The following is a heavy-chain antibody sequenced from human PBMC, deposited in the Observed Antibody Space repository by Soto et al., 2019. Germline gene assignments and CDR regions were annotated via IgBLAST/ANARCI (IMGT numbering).Heavy chain of an antibody. J-gene: IGHJ5*02. CDR1: GFTFSNHW. V-gene: IGHV3-74*01. CDR2: VNNDGSSA. Sequence: EVHLVESGGGLIQPGGSLRLSCVASGFTFSNHWMHWVRQGPGKGLEWVSFVNNDGSSALYADSVKGRFTISRDNTKNTVFLQMNSLRPDDTALYSCARGTGDSGPWGHGTLVTVSS. CDR3: ARGTGDSGP. D-gene: IGHD2-21*01.